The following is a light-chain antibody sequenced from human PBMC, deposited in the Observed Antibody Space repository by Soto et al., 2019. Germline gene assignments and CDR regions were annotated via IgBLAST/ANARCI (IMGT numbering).Light chain of an antibody. J-gene: IGKJ1*01. CDR1: QGIRND. CDR3: QQTYSNLWT. CDR2: AAS. V-gene: IGKV1-17*02. Sequence: DIQMTQSPSSLSASVGYRFTITCRASQGIRNDLGWYQQKPGKAPKRLIYAASSLQSGVPSRFSGSGSGTDFTLTIYNLQREDFADYFCQQTYSNLWTFGQGTKVDIK.